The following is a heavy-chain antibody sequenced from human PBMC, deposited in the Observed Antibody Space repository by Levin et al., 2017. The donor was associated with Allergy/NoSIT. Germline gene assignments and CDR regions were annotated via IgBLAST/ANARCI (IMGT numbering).Heavy chain of an antibody. CDR2: INHSGST. D-gene: IGHD5-18*01. CDR3: ARDRGVDTAMVNDY. CDR1: GGSFSGYY. V-gene: IGHV4-34*01. Sequence: SETLSLTCAVYGGSFSGYYWSWIRQPPGKGLEWIGEINHSGSTNYNPSLKSRVTISVDTSKNQFSLKLSSVTAADTAVYYCARDRGVDTAMVNDYWGQGTLVTVSS. J-gene: IGHJ4*02.